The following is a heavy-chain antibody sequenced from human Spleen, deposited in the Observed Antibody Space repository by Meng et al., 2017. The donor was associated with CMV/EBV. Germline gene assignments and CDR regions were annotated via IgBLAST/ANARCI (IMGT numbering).Heavy chain of an antibody. V-gene: IGHV3-23*03. CDR1: GFPFSNYA. CDR3: AKVSINYDWFDP. Sequence: GGSLRLSCAASGFPFSNYAMTWVRQAPGKGLEWVSLIYSGGSATYYADSVKGRFTISRDNSENTLYLQMNSLRAADTAIYYCAKVSINYDWFDPWGQGTLVTVSS. CDR2: IYSGGSAT. J-gene: IGHJ5*02. D-gene: IGHD4-11*01.